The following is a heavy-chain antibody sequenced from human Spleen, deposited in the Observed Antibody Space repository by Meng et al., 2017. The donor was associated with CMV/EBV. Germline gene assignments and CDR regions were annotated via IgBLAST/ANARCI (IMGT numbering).Heavy chain of an antibody. J-gene: IGHJ4*02. Sequence: ESLKISCAASGFTFDDYTMHWVRQAPGKGLEWVSLISWDGSSTYYADSVKGRFTISRDNAKSSLYLQMNSLRAEDTAVYYCAKNYIRSPGYFESWGQGTLVTVSS. D-gene: IGHD6-6*01. CDR3: AKNYIRSPGYFES. CDR1: GFTFDDYT. V-gene: IGHV3-43*01. CDR2: ISWDGSST.